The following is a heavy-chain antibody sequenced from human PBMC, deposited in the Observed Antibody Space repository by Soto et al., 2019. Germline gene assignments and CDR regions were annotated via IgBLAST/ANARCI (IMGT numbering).Heavy chain of an antibody. Sequence: VQLVESGGGLVQPGGSLRLSCEASGFTSSSYWIHWVRQAPGKGLVWVSRISNDGSSTNYADSVKGRFTISRDNAKNTVYLQMNSLRAEDTAVYYCARDTYYYDSSDHFSADAFDIWGQGTMVTVSS. V-gene: IGHV3-74*01. J-gene: IGHJ3*02. D-gene: IGHD3-22*01. CDR2: ISNDGSST. CDR1: GFTSSSYW. CDR3: ARDTYYYDSSDHFSADAFDI.